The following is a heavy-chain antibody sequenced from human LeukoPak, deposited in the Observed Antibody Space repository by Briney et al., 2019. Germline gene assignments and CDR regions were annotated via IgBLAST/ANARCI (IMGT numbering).Heavy chain of an antibody. CDR2: ISSNGGST. D-gene: IGHD4-17*01. V-gene: IGHV3-64*02. CDR1: GFTFSGYA. Sequence: GGSLRLSCAASGFTFSGYAMHWVRQAPGKGLEYVSAISSNGGSTYYADSVKGRFTISRDNSKNTLYLQMGSLRAEDMAVYYCARGVATVMYFDYWGQGTLVTVSS. J-gene: IGHJ4*02. CDR3: ARGVATVMYFDY.